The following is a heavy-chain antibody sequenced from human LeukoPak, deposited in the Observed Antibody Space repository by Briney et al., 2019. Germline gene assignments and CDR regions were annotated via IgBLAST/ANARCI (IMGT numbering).Heavy chain of an antibody. Sequence: SETLSLTCTASGGSISSGSYLWGCIRQSPGKGLEWIGSISYSGSTYYNPSLKTRVTVSVDTSKNQFSLKVTSVTAADTAVYYCARWVGNRNWFDPWGQGTLVTVSS. V-gene: IGHV4-39*07. D-gene: IGHD1-26*01. CDR3: ARWVGNRNWFDP. CDR1: GGSISSGSYL. CDR2: ISYSGST. J-gene: IGHJ5*02.